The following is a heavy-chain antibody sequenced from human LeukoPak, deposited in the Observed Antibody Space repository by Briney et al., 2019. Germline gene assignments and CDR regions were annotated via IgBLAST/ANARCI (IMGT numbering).Heavy chain of an antibody. V-gene: IGHV4-34*01. CDR1: GGSFSGYY. CDR2: INHSGST. J-gene: IGHJ5*02. Sequence: KASETLSLTCAVYGGSFSGYYWSWIRQPPGKGLEWIGEINHSGSTNYNPSLKSRVTMSVDTSKNQFSLKLTSVTAADTVVYYCARPHFYSEGAADWFGPWGQGTLVTVSS. D-gene: IGHD3-3*02. CDR3: ARPHFYSEGAADWFGP.